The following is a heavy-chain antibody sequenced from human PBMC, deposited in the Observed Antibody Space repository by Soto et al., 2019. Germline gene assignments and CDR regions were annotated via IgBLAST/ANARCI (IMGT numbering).Heavy chain of an antibody. J-gene: IGHJ4*02. Sequence: GESLNISYKGSGYSFTSYWISWMRQRPGKGLEGIGMIDPSDSYSNYSPSFQGHVTMSVDKSISSAYLQFRRLKASDTAMYYCARHRDILSGYSAADNWGQGTQVTVSS. CDR1: GYSFTSYW. V-gene: IGHV5-10-1*01. CDR3: ARHRDILSGYSAADN. CDR2: IDPSDSYS. D-gene: IGHD3-9*01.